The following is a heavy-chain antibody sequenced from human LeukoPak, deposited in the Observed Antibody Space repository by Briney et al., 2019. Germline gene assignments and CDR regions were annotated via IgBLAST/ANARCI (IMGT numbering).Heavy chain of an antibody. Sequence: AGGSLRLSCEASGFTFSRYWMTWVRQAPGKGLEWVANINQDESEKYYVDSVKGRFTISRDNSKNTLYLQMNSLRAEDTGVYYCAMPTSPFYYYGMDVWGQGTTVTVSS. V-gene: IGHV3-7*01. J-gene: IGHJ6*02. CDR2: INQDESEK. D-gene: IGHD6-6*01. CDR1: GFTFSRYW. CDR3: AMPTSPFYYYGMDV.